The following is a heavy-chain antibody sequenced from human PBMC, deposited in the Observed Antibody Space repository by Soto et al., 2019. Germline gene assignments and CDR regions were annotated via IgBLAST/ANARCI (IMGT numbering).Heavy chain of an antibody. CDR3: ARGRWTQTTADYYLDY. J-gene: IGHJ4*02. V-gene: IGHV1-3*01. Sequence: QVPLVQSGADVKKPGAPVKVSCKASGYTFSGYALHWVRQAPGQRLEWMGWINAGNGNTKYSQKFQGSVTITRDTSASTAYMGLSSLRSEDTAVYYCARGRWTQTTADYYLDYWGQGTLVTVSS. CDR2: INAGNGNT. D-gene: IGHD1-1*01. CDR1: GYTFSGYA.